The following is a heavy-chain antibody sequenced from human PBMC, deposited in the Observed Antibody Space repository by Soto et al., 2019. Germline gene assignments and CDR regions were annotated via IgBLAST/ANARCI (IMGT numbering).Heavy chain of an antibody. V-gene: IGHV1-18*01. CDR2: ISAYNGNT. D-gene: IGHD6-6*01. CDR3: ASRSGGQLARPMFLDY. Sequence: QVQLVQSGAAVKKPGASVKVSCKASGYTFTSYGISWVRQAPGQGLEWMGWISAYNGNTNYAQKLQGRVTMTTDTSTSTAYMELRSLRSDDTAVYYCASRSGGQLARPMFLDYWGQGTLVTVSS. CDR1: GYTFTSYG. J-gene: IGHJ4*02.